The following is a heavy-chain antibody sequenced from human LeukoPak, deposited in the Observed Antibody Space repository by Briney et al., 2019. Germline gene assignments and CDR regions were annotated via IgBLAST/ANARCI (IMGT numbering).Heavy chain of an antibody. CDR1: GFTFTTYS. Sequence: GGSLRLSCAASGFTFTTYSMDWVRQAPGKGLEWVGRTRNEANIYTTKYAASVKGRFTISRDDSKNSLYLQMNSLKTEDTAVYYCASPVGATTVRAFDIWGQGTMVTVSS. CDR3: ASPVGATTVRAFDI. D-gene: IGHD1-26*01. CDR2: TRNEANIYTT. J-gene: IGHJ3*02. V-gene: IGHV3-72*01.